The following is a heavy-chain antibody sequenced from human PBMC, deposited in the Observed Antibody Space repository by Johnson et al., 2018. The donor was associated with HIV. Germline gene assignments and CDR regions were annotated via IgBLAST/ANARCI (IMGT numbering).Heavy chain of an antibody. D-gene: IGHD3-10*01. V-gene: IGHV3-30*02. J-gene: IGHJ3*01. CDR1: GFTFSSYG. CDR3: AKEMYYFNSGNHFDAFHV. Sequence: QVQLVESGGGVVQPGGSLRLSCAASGFTFSSYGMHWVRQAPGKGLEWVAFIRYDGSNKYYADSVRGRFTISRDNSKNTLSHQMNTLRAEVTAGYYCAKEMYYFNSGNHFDAFHVWGQGTLVTVSS. CDR2: IRYDGSNK.